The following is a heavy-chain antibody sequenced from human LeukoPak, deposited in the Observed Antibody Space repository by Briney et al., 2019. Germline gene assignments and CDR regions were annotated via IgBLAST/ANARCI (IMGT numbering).Heavy chain of an antibody. Sequence: SETLSLTCTVSGGSINNYYWSWIRQPPGKGLEWIGYIYYSGNTYYNPSLKSRVTISVDTSKNQFSLKLNSVTAADTAVYYCARDPSLGYWGQGTLVTVSS. CDR1: GGSINNYY. CDR2: IYYSGNT. V-gene: IGHV4-59*01. D-gene: IGHD3-16*01. J-gene: IGHJ4*02. CDR3: ARDPSLGY.